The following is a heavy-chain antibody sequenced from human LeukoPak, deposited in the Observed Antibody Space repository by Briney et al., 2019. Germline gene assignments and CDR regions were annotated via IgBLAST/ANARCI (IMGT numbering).Heavy chain of an antibody. V-gene: IGHV6-1*01. CDR2: TYYRSKWYN. Sequence: PSQTLSLTCAISGDSVSSNSAAWNWIRQSPSRGLEWLGRTYYRSKWYNDYAVSVKSRITTNPDTSKNQFSLQLNSVTPEDTAVYYCARAGGGGAGSGYDYWYYYYYYGMDVWGQGTTVTVSS. CDR3: ARAGGGGAGSGYDYWYYYYYYGMDV. D-gene: IGHD5-12*01. J-gene: IGHJ6*02. CDR1: GDSVSSNSAA.